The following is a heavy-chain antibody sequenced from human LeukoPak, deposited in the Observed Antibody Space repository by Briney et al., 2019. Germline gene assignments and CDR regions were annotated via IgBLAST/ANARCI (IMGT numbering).Heavy chain of an antibody. D-gene: IGHD3-16*01. CDR2: ISTDNGDT. V-gene: IGHV1-18*01. J-gene: IGHJ4*01. Sequence: ASVKVSCKASGGTFSSYAISWVRQAPGQGLEWMGWISTDNGDTTYAQKLQGRVTMTTDTSSNTAYMELRSLRSDDTALYYCAREGLGELTLDYWGQGTLVTVSS. CDR1: GGTFSSYA. CDR3: AREGLGELTLDY.